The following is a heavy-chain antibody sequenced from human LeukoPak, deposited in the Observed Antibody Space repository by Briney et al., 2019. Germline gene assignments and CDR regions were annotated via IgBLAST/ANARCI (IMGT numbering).Heavy chain of an antibody. CDR2: MNPNSGNT. CDR3: ATAVTTWIGYYYYGMDV. J-gene: IGHJ6*02. Sequence: ASVKVSCKASGYTFTSYDINWVRQATGQGLEWVGWMNPNSGNTGYAQKFQGRVTMTRNTSISTAYMELSSLRSEDTAVYYCATAVTTWIGYYYYGMDVWGQGTTVTVSS. CDR1: GYTFTSYD. V-gene: IGHV1-8*01. D-gene: IGHD4-17*01.